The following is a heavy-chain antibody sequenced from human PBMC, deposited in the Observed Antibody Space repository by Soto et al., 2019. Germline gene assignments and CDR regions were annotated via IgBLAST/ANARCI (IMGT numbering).Heavy chain of an antibody. V-gene: IGHV2-70*04. CDR1: GFSLSTSGLR. Sequence: ESCPTLVNPPQTLTLTCTISGFSLSTSGLRVSWIRQPPGKALEWLARVDWDDDKLYNTSLQTRLTISKDTSKNQVVLTMTNMDPVDTATYYCARTGRYSSSYFEYWGQGIRVTVSS. D-gene: IGHD4-4*01. CDR3: ARTGRYSSSYFEY. CDR2: VDWDDDK. J-gene: IGHJ4*02.